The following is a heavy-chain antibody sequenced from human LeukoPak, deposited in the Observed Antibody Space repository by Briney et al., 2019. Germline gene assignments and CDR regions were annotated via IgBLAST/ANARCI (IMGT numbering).Heavy chain of an antibody. CDR3: AKDLGYSSGWYTFDY. V-gene: IGHV3-9*01. Sequence: GRSLRLSCAASGFTFDDYAMHWVRQAPGKGLEWVSGISWNSGSIGYADSVKGRFTISRDNAKNSLYLQMNSLRAEDTALYYCAKDLGYSSGWYTFDYWGQGTLVTVSS. D-gene: IGHD6-19*01. CDR2: ISWNSGSI. J-gene: IGHJ4*02. CDR1: GFTFDDYA.